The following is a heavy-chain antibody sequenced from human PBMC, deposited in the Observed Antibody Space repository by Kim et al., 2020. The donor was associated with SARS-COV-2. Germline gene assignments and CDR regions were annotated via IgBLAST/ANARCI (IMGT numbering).Heavy chain of an antibody. Sequence: SETLSLTCSVSGGSLSNYYWSWIRQPPGKGLEWIGFAFSSGSTNYSPSLKSRVTISVDTSKNQFSLKLSSVTAADTAVYYCARVGRETRGYDYWGQGTLV. CDR1: GGSLSNYY. CDR2: AFSSGST. J-gene: IGHJ4*02. V-gene: IGHV4-59*01. CDR3: ARVGRETRGYDY. D-gene: IGHD5-18*01.